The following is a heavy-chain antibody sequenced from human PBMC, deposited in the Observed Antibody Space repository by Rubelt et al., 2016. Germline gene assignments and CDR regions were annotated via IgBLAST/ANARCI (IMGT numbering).Heavy chain of an antibody. V-gene: IGHV3-30*02. CDR3: ARDPLTGYYPFDY. J-gene: IGHJ4*02. Sequence: GGSLRLSCAASGFTFNSHGMHWVRQAPGKGLEWVAFIRYDGSNKYYPNSVKGRFTIARDDAKNSLYLQMNSLRAEDTAVYFCARDPLTGYYPFDYWGQGTLVTVSS. D-gene: IGHD3-9*01. CDR1: GFTFNSHG. CDR2: IRYDGSNK.